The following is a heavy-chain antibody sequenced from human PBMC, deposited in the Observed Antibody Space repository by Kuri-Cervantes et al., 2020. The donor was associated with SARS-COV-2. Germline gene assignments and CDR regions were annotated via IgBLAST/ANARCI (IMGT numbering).Heavy chain of an antibody. J-gene: IGHJ4*02. Sequence: GESLKISCAASGFNFSRTDMHWVRQAPGKGLEWVAVISHDGKNKKCIASGKGRFTLSRDNSQNTLYLHMKSLRSEDTAMYYCAKDRVGVQDFWGQGTLVTVSS. V-gene: IGHV3-30*18. D-gene: IGHD2-21*01. CDR3: AKDRVGVQDF. CDR2: ISHDGKNK. CDR1: GFNFSRTD.